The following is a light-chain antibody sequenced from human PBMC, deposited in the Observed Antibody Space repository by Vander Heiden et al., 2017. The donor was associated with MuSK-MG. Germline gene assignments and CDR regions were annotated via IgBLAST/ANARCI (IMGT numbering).Light chain of an antibody. J-gene: IGKJ2*01. CDR1: QSVSNY. Sequence: EIVLTQSPATLSLSPGERATLSCRASQSVSNYLAWYQQKPGQAPRLLIYYTSTRATGIPARFSGSGSGTDFTLTISSLEPEDFALYYCQQGGRRSTFGQGTKVQMK. V-gene: IGKV3-11*01. CDR3: QQGGRRST. CDR2: YTS.